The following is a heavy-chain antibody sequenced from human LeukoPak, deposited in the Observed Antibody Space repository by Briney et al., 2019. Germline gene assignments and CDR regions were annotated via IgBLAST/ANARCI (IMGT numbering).Heavy chain of an antibody. CDR3: AREEKIDYSNYANWFDP. CDR1: GGTFSSYA. D-gene: IGHD4-11*01. J-gene: IGHJ5*02. V-gene: IGHV1-69*01. Sequence: ASVKVSCKASGGTFSSYAISWVRQAPGQGLEWMGGIIPIFGTANYAQKFQGRVTITADESTSTAYMELSSPRSEDTAVYYCAREEKIDYSNYANWFDPWGQGTLVTVSS. CDR2: IIPIFGTA.